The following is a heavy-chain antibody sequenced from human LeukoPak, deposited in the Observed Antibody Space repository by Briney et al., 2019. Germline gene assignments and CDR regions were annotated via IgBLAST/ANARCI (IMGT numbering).Heavy chain of an antibody. J-gene: IGHJ1*01. CDR3: AKDPLEQLSTIYFQN. D-gene: IGHD6-6*01. CDR2: TGGSGDST. V-gene: IGHV3-23*01. CDR1: GFTFSSHT. Sequence: GGSLRLSCAASGFTFSSHTMSWVRQAPGKGLEWVSATGGSGDSTYYADSVKGRFTISRDNSQNTLYLQMNSLRAEDTAVYYCAKDPLEQLSTIYFQNWGQGTLVTVSS.